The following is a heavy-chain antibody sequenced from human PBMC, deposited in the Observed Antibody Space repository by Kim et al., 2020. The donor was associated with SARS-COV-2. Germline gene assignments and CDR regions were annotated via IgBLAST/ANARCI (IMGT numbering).Heavy chain of an antibody. CDR3: ARVAICTVDL. CDR1: GFTVSSYY. J-gene: IGHJ5*02. V-gene: IGHV3-7*04. D-gene: IGHD2-8*01. CDR2: INQNGSEK. Sequence: GGSLRLSCSASGFTVSSYYMFWVRQTPGKGMEWVANINQNGSEKYYVDSVKGRFTISRDNSKNSLYLQMNSLRPEDTAVYYCARVAICTVDLWG.